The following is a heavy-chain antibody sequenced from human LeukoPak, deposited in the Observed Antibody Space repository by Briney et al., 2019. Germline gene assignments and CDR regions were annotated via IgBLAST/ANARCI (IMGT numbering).Heavy chain of an antibody. CDR1: GGSISSSSYY. V-gene: IGHV4-39*01. Sequence: PSETLSLTCTVSGGSISSSSYYWGWIRQPPGKGLEWIGSIYYSGSTYYNPSLKSRVTISVDTSKNQFSLKLSSVTAADTAVYYCARHRFLEWLNRAFDIWGLGTMVTVSS. CDR3: ARHRFLEWLNRAFDI. J-gene: IGHJ3*02. D-gene: IGHD3-3*01. CDR2: IYYSGST.